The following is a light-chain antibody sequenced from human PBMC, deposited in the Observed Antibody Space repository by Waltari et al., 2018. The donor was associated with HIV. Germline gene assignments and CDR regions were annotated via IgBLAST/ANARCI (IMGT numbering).Light chain of an antibody. V-gene: IGLV3-19*01. CDR1: SLRNYF. CDR2: GEN. J-gene: IGLJ2*01. CDR3: NSRDSSGNRLVV. Sequence: SSEVTQDPTVSVALGQTVRITCQGASLRNYFPSWYQQKPGQAPVLVLYGENNRPSGTPDRFSGSTSGNTASLIITGAQAEDEAEYYCNSRDSSGNRLVVFGGGTKLTVL.